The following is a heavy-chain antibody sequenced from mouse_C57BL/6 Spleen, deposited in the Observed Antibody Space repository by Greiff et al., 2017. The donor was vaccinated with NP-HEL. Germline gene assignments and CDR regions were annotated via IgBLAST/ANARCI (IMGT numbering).Heavy chain of an antibody. CDR1: GYTFTSYW. CDR2: IHPNSGST. V-gene: IGHV1-64*01. J-gene: IGHJ1*03. CDR3: ARCYGSSYWYFDG. Sequence: VQLQQPGAELVKPGASVKLSCKASGYTFTSYWMHWVKQRPGQGLEWIGMIHPNSGSTNYNEKFKSKATLTVDKSSSTAYMQLSSLTSEDSAVYYCARCYGSSYWYFDGWGTGTTVTVSS. D-gene: IGHD1-1*01.